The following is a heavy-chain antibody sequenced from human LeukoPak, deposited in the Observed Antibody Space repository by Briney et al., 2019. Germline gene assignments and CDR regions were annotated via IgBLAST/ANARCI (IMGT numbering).Heavy chain of an antibody. V-gene: IGHV1-8*01. CDR2: MNPNSGNT. Sequence: GASAKVSCKASGYTFTSYDINWVRQATGQGLEWMGWMNPNSGNTGYAQKFQGRVTMTRNTSISTAYMELSSLRSEDTAVYYCARRDSSGYYPDYWGQGTLVTVSS. J-gene: IGHJ4*02. CDR3: ARRDSSGYYPDY. D-gene: IGHD3-22*01. CDR1: GYTFTSYD.